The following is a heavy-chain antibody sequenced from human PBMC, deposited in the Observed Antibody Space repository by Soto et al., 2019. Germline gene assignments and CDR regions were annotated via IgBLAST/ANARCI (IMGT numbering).Heavy chain of an antibody. CDR2: IYYSGST. Sequence: SETLSLTCTVSGGSISSYYWSGIRQPPGKGLEWIGYIYYSGSTNYNPSLKSRVTISVDTSKNQFSLKLNSMTAADTAVYYCARHNYGSGSTYFDYWGQGTLVTVSS. V-gene: IGHV4-59*08. CDR1: GGSISSYY. CDR3: ARHNYGSGSTYFDY. D-gene: IGHD3-10*01. J-gene: IGHJ4*02.